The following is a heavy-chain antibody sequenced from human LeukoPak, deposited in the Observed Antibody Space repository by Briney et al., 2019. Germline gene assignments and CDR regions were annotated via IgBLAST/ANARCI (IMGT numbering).Heavy chain of an antibody. V-gene: IGHV3-9*01. Sequence: GGSLRLSCAASGFTFDDYAMHWVRRAPGKGLEWVSGISWNSGSIGYADSVKGRFTISRDNAKNSLYLQMNSLRAEDTALYYCAKDAFRTPSGSGDYWGQGTLVTVSS. D-gene: IGHD1-26*01. CDR1: GFTFDDYA. CDR3: AKDAFRTPSGSGDY. CDR2: ISWNSGSI. J-gene: IGHJ4*02.